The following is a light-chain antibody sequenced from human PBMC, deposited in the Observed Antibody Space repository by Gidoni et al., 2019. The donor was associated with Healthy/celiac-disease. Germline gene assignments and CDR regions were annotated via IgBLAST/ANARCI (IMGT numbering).Light chain of an antibody. J-gene: IGKJ4*01. CDR3: QQRSNWPPGT. V-gene: IGKV3-11*01. CDR1: QSVSSY. Sequence: IVLTQSPATLSLSPGERATLSCRASQSVSSYLAWYQQKPGQAPRLLIYDASNRATGIPARFSGSGSGTDVTLTISSLEPEDFAVYYCQQRSNWPPGTFXGXTKVEIK. CDR2: DAS.